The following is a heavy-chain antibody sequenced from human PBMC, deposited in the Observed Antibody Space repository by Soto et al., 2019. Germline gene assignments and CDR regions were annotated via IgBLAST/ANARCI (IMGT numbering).Heavy chain of an antibody. Sequence: QAPLVQSGTEVKKPGDSVKVSCEASGYTFNLHAIHWVRQAPGQRLEWMGYINTGNGNTKYSENVQARITITRDNSANTAYMELRSLRYEDTAVYYCARRASRHFDYWGQGTLVTVSS. CDR1: GYTFNLHA. V-gene: IGHV1-3*04. CDR3: ARRASRHFDY. CDR2: INTGNGNT. D-gene: IGHD6-13*01. J-gene: IGHJ4*02.